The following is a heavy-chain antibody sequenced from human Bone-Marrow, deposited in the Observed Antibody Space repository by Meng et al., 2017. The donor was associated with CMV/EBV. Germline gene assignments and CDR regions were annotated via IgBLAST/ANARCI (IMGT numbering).Heavy chain of an antibody. CDR2: INPSGGST. D-gene: IGHD2-2*02. CDR3: ARDYIVVVPAAINDYYYYGMDV. J-gene: IGHJ6*02. V-gene: IGHV1-46*01. CDR1: GYTFTSYY. Sequence: ASVKVSCKASGYTFTSYYMHWVRQAPGQGLEWMGIINPSGGSTSYAQKFQGRVTMTRDTSTSTVYMELSSLRSEDTAVYYCARDYIVVVPAAINDYYYYGMDVWGQGTTVTV.